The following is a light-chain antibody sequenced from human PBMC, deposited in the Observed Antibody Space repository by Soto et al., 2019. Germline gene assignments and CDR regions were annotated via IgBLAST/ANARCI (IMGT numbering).Light chain of an antibody. Sequence: DIQMTQSPSSLSASVGDRVTITCRASQSISNYLNWYQQKPGKAPKVLIYAASSLQSGVPSRFSGSGSGTDFTLTISSLQREDFAIYFCQQSYSSSWTFGQGTKV. CDR1: QSISNY. J-gene: IGKJ1*01. V-gene: IGKV1-39*01. CDR2: AAS. CDR3: QQSYSSSWT.